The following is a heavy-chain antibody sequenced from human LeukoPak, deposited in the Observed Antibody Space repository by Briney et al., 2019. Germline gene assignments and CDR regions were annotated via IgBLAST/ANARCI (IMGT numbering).Heavy chain of an antibody. CDR1: GGSISSYY. CDR3: ARERWPRETTGAFDI. CDR2: IYYGGST. J-gene: IGHJ3*02. Sequence: SETLSLTCTVSGGSISSYYWSWIRQPPGKGLEWIGYIYYGGSTNYNPSLKSRVTISVDTSKNQFSLKLSSVTAADTAVYYCARERWPRETTGAFDIWGQGTMVTVSS. D-gene: IGHD4-11*01. V-gene: IGHV4-59*01.